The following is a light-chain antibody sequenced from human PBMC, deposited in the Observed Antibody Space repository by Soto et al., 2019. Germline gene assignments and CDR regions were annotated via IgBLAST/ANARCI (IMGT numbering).Light chain of an antibody. Sequence: DIRMTQSPSSLSASVGDRVTITCRTSQSIYTSLNWYHQKPGKAPKLLIYAASNLQSGVPSRFSGSGSGTDFTLSISSLQPEDFATYYCQQSYSAPYTFGQGTKLEI. CDR3: QQSYSAPYT. J-gene: IGKJ2*01. CDR2: AAS. CDR1: QSIYTS. V-gene: IGKV1-39*01.